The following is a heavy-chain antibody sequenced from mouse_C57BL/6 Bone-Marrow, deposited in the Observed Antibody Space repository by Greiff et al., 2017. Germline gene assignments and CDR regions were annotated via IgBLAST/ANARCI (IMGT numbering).Heavy chain of an antibody. J-gene: IGHJ4*01. CDR2: INPNYGTT. Sequence: EVKLQESGPELVKPGASVKISCKASGYSFTDYNMNWVKQSNGKSLEWIGVINPNYGTTSYNQKFKGKATLTVDQSSSTAYMQLNSLTSEDSAVYYCSPIFSYDGYYEDYAMDYWGQGTSVTVSS. V-gene: IGHV1-39*01. D-gene: IGHD2-3*01. CDR1: GYSFTDYN. CDR3: SPIFSYDGYYEDYAMDY.